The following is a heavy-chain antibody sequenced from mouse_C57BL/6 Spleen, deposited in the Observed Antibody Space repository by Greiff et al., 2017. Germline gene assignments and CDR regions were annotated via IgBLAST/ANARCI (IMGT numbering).Heavy chain of an antibody. Sequence: QVQLQQSGAELARPGASVTLSCKASGYTFTSYGISWVKQRTGQGLEWIGEIYPRSGNNYYNEKFKGKATLPADKSSSTAYMELRSLTSEDSAVYSCARQDYEDDGVAYWGQGTLVTVSA. D-gene: IGHD2-4*01. CDR1: GYTFTSYG. J-gene: IGHJ3*01. CDR2: IYPRSGNN. V-gene: IGHV1-81*01. CDR3: ARQDYEDDGVAY.